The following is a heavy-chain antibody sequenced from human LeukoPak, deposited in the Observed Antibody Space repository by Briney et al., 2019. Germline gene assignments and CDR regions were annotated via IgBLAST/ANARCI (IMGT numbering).Heavy chain of an antibody. CDR1: GGSFSGYY. CDR2: INHSGST. CDR3: ARGIWFGEIYYYYYYMDV. J-gene: IGHJ6*03. Sequence: SETLSLTCAVYGGSFSGYYWSWIRQPPGKGLEWIGEINHSGSTNYNPSLKSRVTISVDTSKNQFSLKLSSVTAADTAVYYCARGIWFGEIYYYYYYMDVWGKGTTVTVSS. D-gene: IGHD3-10*01. V-gene: IGHV4-34*01.